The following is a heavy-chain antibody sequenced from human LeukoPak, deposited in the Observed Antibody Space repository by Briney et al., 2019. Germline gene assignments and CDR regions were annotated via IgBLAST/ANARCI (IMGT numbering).Heavy chain of an antibody. CDR1: GFTFSSYA. CDR3: AREYQLLLEYYFDY. D-gene: IGHD2-2*01. CDR2: ISGSGGST. V-gene: IGHV3-23*01. J-gene: IGHJ4*02. Sequence: GGSLRLSCAASGFTFSSYAMSWVRQAPGKGLEWGSAISGSGGSTYYADSVKGRFTISRDNSKNTLYLQMNSLRAEDTAVYYCAREYQLLLEYYFDYWGQGTLVTVSS.